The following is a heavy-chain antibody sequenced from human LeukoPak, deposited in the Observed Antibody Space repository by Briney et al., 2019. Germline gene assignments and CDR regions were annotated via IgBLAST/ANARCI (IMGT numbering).Heavy chain of an antibody. CDR2: VYTSGST. J-gene: IGHJ4*02. D-gene: IGHD4-17*01. V-gene: IGHV4-4*07. CDR3: ARDRSIAYGDYYFDY. CDR1: GASISSYY. Sequence: SETLSLTCTVSGASISSYYWNWIRQSAGKGLEWIGRVYTSGSTDYNPSLKSRVTMSVDTSKNQFSLKLSSVTAADTAVYYCARDRSIAYGDYYFDYWGQGTLVTVSS.